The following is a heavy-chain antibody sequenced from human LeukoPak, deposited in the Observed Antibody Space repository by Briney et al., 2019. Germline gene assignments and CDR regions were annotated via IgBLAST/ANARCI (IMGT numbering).Heavy chain of an antibody. J-gene: IGHJ4*02. CDR1: GGSISSYY. CDR3: ARDLVVGWSRRVFDY. CDR2: IYYSGST. V-gene: IGHV4-59*01. Sequence: PSETLSLTCTVSGGSISSYYWGWIRQPPGKGLEWIGYIYYSGSTNYNPSLKSRVTISVDTSKNQFSLKLSSVTAADTAVYYCARDLVVGWSRRVFDYWGQGTLVTVSS. D-gene: IGHD2-15*01.